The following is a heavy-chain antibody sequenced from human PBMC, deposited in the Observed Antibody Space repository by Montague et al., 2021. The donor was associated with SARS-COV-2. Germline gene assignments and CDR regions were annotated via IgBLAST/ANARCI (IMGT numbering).Heavy chain of an antibody. Sequence: SLRLSCAASGFTFGDHGMSWVRQAPGKGLEWVSGINWNGGSTGYADSVKGRFTISRDNAKNSLYMQMNSLRAEDTALYYCARVMSGYSGYDLRLIYYYHGMDVWGQGTTVTVSS. D-gene: IGHD5-12*01. J-gene: IGHJ6*02. V-gene: IGHV3-20*04. CDR2: INWNGGST. CDR3: ARVMSGYSGYDLRLIYYYHGMDV. CDR1: GFTFGDHG.